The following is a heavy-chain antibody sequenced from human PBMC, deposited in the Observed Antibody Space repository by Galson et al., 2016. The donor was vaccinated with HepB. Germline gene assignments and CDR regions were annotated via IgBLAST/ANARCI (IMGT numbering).Heavy chain of an antibody. J-gene: IGHJ5*02. Sequence: SLRLSCAASGFSFSAYGIHWVRQAPGKGLEWLAVIAYDGSYKYYADSVEGRFTISRDNSKNTVYLQMNSLRPEDTAVYYCARDPGGGFDPWGQGTLVTVSS. D-gene: IGHD3-10*01. CDR1: GFSFSAYG. V-gene: IGHV3-30*03. CDR3: ARDPGGGFDP. CDR2: IAYDGSYK.